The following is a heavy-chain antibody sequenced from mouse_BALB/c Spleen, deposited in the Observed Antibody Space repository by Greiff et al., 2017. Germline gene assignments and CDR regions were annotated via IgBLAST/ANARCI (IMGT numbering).Heavy chain of an antibody. CDR3: ARAYYDYPEDYFDY. CDR1: GFSLSRYS. CDR2: IWGGGST. Sequence: VKLMESGPGLVAPSQSLSITCTVSGFSLSRYSVHWVRQPPGKGLEWLGMIWGGGSTDYNSALKSRLSISKDNSKSQVFLKMNSLQTDDTAMYYCARAYYDYPEDYFDYWGQGTTLTVSS. D-gene: IGHD2-4*01. J-gene: IGHJ2*01. V-gene: IGHV2-6-4*01.